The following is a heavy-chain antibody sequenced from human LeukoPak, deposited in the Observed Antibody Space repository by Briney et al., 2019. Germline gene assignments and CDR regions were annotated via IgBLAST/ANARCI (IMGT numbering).Heavy chain of an antibody. CDR1: GFTFSSYA. D-gene: IGHD3-10*01. Sequence: PGGSLRLSCAASGFTFSSYAMSWVRQAPGKRLEWVSAISGSGGSTYYADSVKGRFTISRDNSKNTLYLQMNSLRAEDTAVYYCAKERKFGDDKFYYYYYMDVWGKGTTVTVSS. CDR2: ISGSGGST. J-gene: IGHJ6*03. V-gene: IGHV3-23*01. CDR3: AKERKFGDDKFYYYYYMDV.